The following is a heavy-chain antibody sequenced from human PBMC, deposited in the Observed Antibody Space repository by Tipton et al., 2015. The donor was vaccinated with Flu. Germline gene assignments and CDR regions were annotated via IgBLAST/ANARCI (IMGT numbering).Heavy chain of an antibody. CDR1: GGSISSSSSY. CDR2: IHYGGNT. V-gene: IGHV4-39*07. CDR3: AAEPHSYYSAMDV. Sequence: TLSLTCSVSGGSISSSSSYWGWIRQPPGKGLEWIGRIHYGGNTYYNPSLKSRVTISLDTSKNQFSLKLSSVTAADTAVYYCAAEPHSYYSAMDVWGQGTTVTVSS. J-gene: IGHJ6*02.